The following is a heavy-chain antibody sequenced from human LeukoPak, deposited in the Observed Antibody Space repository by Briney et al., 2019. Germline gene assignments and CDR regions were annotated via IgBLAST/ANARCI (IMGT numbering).Heavy chain of an antibody. CDR3: TRAKTTVVAPYNWFGP. CDR1: GDSISSSSYY. D-gene: IGHD4-23*01. Sequence: SETLSLTCAVSGDSISSSSYYWGWIRQPPGKGLEWIGTIYYSGSGSTYYNPSLKGRVTVSVDTSNNQFSLKVSSVTAEDTAVYYCTRAKTTVVAPYNWFGPWGQGTLVTVSA. CDR2: IYYSGSGST. V-gene: IGHV4-39*01. J-gene: IGHJ5*02.